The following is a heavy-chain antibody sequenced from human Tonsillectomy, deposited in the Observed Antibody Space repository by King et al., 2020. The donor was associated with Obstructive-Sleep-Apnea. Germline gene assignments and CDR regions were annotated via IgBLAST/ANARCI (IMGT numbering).Heavy chain of an antibody. CDR1: GFTVSSKY. CDR3: ARDLVMDL. Sequence: VQLVESGGGLVQPGGSLRLSCAASGFTVSSKYMSWVRQAPGKGLEWVSVIYAVGSTYYADSVKGRFTISRDNSKNTVYLQMKSLRAEDTAVYFCARDLVMDLWGQGTTGTVSS. D-gene: IGHD2-8*02. J-gene: IGHJ6*02. CDR2: IYAVGST. V-gene: IGHV3-66*01.